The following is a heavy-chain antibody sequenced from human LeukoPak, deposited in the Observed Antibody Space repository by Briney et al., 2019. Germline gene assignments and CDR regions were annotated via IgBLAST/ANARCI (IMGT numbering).Heavy chain of an antibody. CDR2: IFYGGST. Sequence: PSETVSLTCTVYGGSVSSGSYYWSWIRQPPGKGLEWIGYIFYGGSTNYNPSLKSRVTISVDTSKNHFSLNLNSVTAADTAVYYCARGRDGYKSAFDIWGQGTMVTVSS. V-gene: IGHV4-61*03. CDR3: ARGRDGYKSAFDI. D-gene: IGHD5-24*01. CDR1: GGSVSSGSYY. J-gene: IGHJ3*02.